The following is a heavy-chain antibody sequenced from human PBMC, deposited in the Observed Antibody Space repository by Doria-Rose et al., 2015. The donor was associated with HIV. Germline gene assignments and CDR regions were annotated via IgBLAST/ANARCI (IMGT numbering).Heavy chain of an antibody. J-gene: IGHJ4*02. V-gene: IGHV2-26*01. CDR2: IFSNNER. Sequence: QITLKESGPVLVKPTETLTPTCTVSGVSLSSPGMGVSWIRQPPGKALEWLANIFSNNERSYKTSLKSRLTISRGTSKGKVVRTMPDMDPVDTAAYYCARIKSSRWYHKYYFDFWGQGPLVIVSA. CDR3: ARIKSSRWYHKYYFDF. CDR1: GVSLSSPGMG. D-gene: IGHD6-13*01.